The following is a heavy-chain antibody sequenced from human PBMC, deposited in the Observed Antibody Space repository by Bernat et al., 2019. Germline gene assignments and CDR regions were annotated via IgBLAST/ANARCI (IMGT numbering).Heavy chain of an antibody. J-gene: IGHJ6*02. Sequence: QLQLQESGPGLVKPSETLSLTCTVSGGSISSSSYYWGWIRQPPGKGLEWIGSIYYSGSTYYNPSLKSRVTISVDTSKNQFSLKLSSVTAADTAVYYCARHEFAPHSSWYRYYYYYGMDVWGQGTTVTVSS. D-gene: IGHD6-13*01. CDR2: IYYSGST. CDR1: GGSISSSSYY. CDR3: ARHEFAPHSSWYRYYYYYGMDV. V-gene: IGHV4-39*01.